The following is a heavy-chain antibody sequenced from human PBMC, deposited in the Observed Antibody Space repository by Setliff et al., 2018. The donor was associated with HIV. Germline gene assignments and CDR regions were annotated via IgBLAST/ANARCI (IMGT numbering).Heavy chain of an antibody. V-gene: IGHV1-69*13. CDR1: GGTFSSYV. D-gene: IGHD1-26*01. J-gene: IGHJ4*02. Sequence: ASVKVSCKASGGTFSSYVISWVRQAPGQGLEWMGGIIPIFGTANYAQKFQGRVTITADESTSTAYMELSSLRSDDTAVYYCARGSFDPYNGSFQHFDYWGQGTLVTVSS. CDR2: IIPIFGTA. CDR3: ARGSFDPYNGSFQHFDY.